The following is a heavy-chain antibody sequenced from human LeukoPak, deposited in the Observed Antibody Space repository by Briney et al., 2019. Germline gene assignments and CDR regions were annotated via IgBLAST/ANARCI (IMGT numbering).Heavy chain of an antibody. V-gene: IGHV3-23*01. J-gene: IGHJ4*02. Sequence: GGSLRLSCAASGFTFSDYYMSWIRQAPGKGLEWVSSIDYSGGGSYYADSVKGRFTISRDDSKNTLYLQLNSLRVEDTAVYYCAKDLQWLRLGGDFDYWGQGTLVTVSS. CDR1: GFTFSDYY. CDR2: IDYSGGGS. D-gene: IGHD5-12*01. CDR3: AKDLQWLRLGGDFDY.